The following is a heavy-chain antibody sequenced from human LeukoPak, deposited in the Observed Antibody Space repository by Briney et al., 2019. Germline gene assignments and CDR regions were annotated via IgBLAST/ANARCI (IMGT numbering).Heavy chain of an antibody. V-gene: IGHV3-48*03. CDR2: ISSSGSTI. J-gene: IGHJ6*02. CDR3: ARGYVDTAMLTAYYGMDV. CDR1: GFTFSSYE. Sequence: GGSLRLSCAASGFTFSSYEMNWVRQAPGKGLEWVSYISSSGSTIYYADSVEGRFTISRDNAKNSLYLQMNSLRAEDTAVYYCARGYVDTAMLTAYYGMDVWGQGTTVTVSS. D-gene: IGHD5-18*01.